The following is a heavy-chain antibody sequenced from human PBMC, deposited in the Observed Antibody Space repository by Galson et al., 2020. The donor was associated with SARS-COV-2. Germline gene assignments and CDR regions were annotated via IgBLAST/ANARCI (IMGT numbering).Heavy chain of an antibody. V-gene: IGHV4-39*01. J-gene: IGHJ4*02. CDR3: ARHAGKYGSNTYFDS. CDR1: GDSIKYNDYY. CDR2: IFYDGSS. D-gene: IGHD4-4*01. Sequence: SETLSLTCTVSGDSIKYNDYYWGWIRQPPGRGLEWIGSIFYDGSSYYNPSLKSRVILSVDTSKNQFSLKVDSVTAADTALFFCARHAGKYGSNTYFDSWGQGTLVSVSS.